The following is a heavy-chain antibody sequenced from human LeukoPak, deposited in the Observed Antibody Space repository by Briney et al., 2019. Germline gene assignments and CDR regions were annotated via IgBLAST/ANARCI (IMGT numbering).Heavy chain of an antibody. CDR2: ISSGDRT. Sequence: GGSLRLSCAASGFTFSSYAMNWVRQAPGKGLEWVAGISSGDRTSHAESVKGRFTISRDKSKDTLYLQMNSLRAEDTAVYYCAKMAGMTRQVYYMDVWGKGATVTVSS. D-gene: IGHD1-1*01. V-gene: IGHV3-23*01. J-gene: IGHJ6*03. CDR3: AKMAGMTRQVYYMDV. CDR1: GFTFSSYA.